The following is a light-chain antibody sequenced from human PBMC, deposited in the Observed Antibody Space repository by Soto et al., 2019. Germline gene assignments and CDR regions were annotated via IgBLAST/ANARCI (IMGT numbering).Light chain of an antibody. Sequence: ILLTQSPAILALSPGDRGTLYCRASQSVSSSYLAWYQHKPGQAPRLLIHGASSRVTGIPDSFSGSGSGTDFTLTITRLEPEDFAVYYCQQYQSLTFGGGTKVDI. V-gene: IGKV3-20*01. CDR1: QSVSSSY. CDR3: QQYQSLT. CDR2: GAS. J-gene: IGKJ4*01.